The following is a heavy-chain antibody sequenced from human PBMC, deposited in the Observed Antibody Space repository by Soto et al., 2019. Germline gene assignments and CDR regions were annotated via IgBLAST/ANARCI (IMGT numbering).Heavy chain of an antibody. J-gene: IGHJ4*02. V-gene: IGHV4-39*01. CDR1: GGSISGSYYY. Sequence: LSLTCAVSGGSISGSYYYWAWLRQSPGKGPEWIGIVFYTGFTSYNPSLESRVSVSVDTSKSQFSLKLSAVTAADTAVYYCATSQKGYNWNYFDHWGQGALVTVSS. CDR2: VFYTGFT. CDR3: ATSQKGYNWNYFDH. D-gene: IGHD1-20*01.